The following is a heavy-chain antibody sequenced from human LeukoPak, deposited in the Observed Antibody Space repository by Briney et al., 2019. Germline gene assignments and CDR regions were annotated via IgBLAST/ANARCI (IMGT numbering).Heavy chain of an antibody. CDR2: IIPIFGTA. CDR3: ARDRRHYYDSSGYLLQDWYFDL. D-gene: IGHD3-22*01. Sequence: ASVKVSCKASGGTFSSYAISWVRQAPGQGLEWMGGIIPIFGTANYAQKFQGRVTITADESTSTAYMELSSLRSEDTAVYYCARDRRHYYDSSGYLLQDWYFDLWGRGTLVTVSS. J-gene: IGHJ2*01. CDR1: GGTFSSYA. V-gene: IGHV1-69*13.